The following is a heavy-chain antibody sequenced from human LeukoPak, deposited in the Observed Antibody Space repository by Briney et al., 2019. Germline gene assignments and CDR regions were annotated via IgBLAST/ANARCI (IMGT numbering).Heavy chain of an antibody. CDR2: ISSSGSTT. CDR3: AKGLLGATPGGKYGY. J-gene: IGHJ4*02. D-gene: IGHD1-26*01. Sequence: GGSLRLSCAASGFTFSSYEMNWVRQAPGKGLEWVSYISSSGSTTYYADSVKGRFTISRDNSKNTLYLQMNSLRAEDTAVYYCAKGLLGATPGGKYGYWGQGTLVTVSS. V-gene: IGHV3-48*03. CDR1: GFTFSSYE.